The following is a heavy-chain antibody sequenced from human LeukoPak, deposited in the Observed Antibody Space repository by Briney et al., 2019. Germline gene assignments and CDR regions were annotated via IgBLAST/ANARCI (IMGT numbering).Heavy chain of an antibody. CDR3: ARLVGSYWYFDL. V-gene: IGHV3-74*01. CDR1: GFTFSGYW. J-gene: IGHJ2*01. CDR2: ISSDGSST. D-gene: IGHD1-26*01. Sequence: GGSLRLSCVASGFTFSGYWMHWVRQVPGNGLVWVSRISSDGSSTSYADSVKGRFTISRDNAKNTLYLQMSSLRAEDTAVYFCARLVGSYWYFDLWGRGTLVTVSS.